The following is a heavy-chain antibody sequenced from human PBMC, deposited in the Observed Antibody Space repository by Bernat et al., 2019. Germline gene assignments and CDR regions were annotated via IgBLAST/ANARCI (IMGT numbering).Heavy chain of an antibody. J-gene: IGHJ4*02. D-gene: IGHD5-18*01. Sequence: EVQLVESGGGLVNPGGSLRLSCAASGFTFSSFNMNWVRQAPGKGLEWVSSISSSGTYTYYADSMKGRFTISRDNTKNSLYLQMNSLRAEDTAVYYCARDQVTGDFDYWGQGTLVTVSS. CDR2: ISSSGTYT. V-gene: IGHV3-21*01. CDR1: GFTFSSFN. CDR3: ARDQVTGDFDY.